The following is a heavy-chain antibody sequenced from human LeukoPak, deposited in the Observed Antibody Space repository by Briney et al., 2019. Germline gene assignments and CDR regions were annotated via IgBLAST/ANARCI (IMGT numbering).Heavy chain of an antibody. Sequence: GGSLRLSCAASGFTFSSYAMSWVRQAPGKGLEWVSAISGSGGSTYYADSVKGRFTISRDNSKNTLYLQMNSLRPEDTAVYYCAREREPVTTEFDYWGQGTLVTVSS. V-gene: IGHV3-23*01. CDR2: ISGSGGST. CDR3: AREREPVTTEFDY. J-gene: IGHJ4*02. CDR1: GFTFSSYA. D-gene: IGHD4-17*01.